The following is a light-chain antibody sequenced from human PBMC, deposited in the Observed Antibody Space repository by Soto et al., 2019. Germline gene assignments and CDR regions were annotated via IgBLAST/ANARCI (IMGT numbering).Light chain of an antibody. Sequence: VLTQPPSVSGSPGQSVAISCTGTSSDVGSYNRVSWYQQPPGTAPKLMIYDVSNRPSGVPDRFSGSKSGNTASLTISGLQAEDEADYYCSSYTTSSTYVFGTGTKVTVL. CDR3: SSYTTSSTYV. J-gene: IGLJ1*01. CDR1: SSDVGSYNR. CDR2: DVS. V-gene: IGLV2-18*02.